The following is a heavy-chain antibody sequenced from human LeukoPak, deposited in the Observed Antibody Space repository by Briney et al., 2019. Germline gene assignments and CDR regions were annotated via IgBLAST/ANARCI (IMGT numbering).Heavy chain of an antibody. J-gene: IGHJ4*02. V-gene: IGHV3-23*01. CDR1: GFTFSSYA. CDR2: ITGSGGSI. D-gene: IGHD3-22*01. Sequence: GGSLRLSCAASGFTFSSYAMSWVRQAPGKGLEWVSGITGSGGSIYYADSVKGRFTISRDNSKNTLYLQMNSLRAEDTAVYYCASLRRYYDSSGYYYWGQGTLVTVSS. CDR3: ASLRRYYDSSGYYY.